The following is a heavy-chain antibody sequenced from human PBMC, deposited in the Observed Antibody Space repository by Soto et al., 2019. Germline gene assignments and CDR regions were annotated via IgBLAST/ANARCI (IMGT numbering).Heavy chain of an antibody. V-gene: IGHV3-7*01. CDR1: GFTFSSYW. CDR2: IKQDGSEK. D-gene: IGHD3-3*01. J-gene: IGHJ4*02. Sequence: GGSLRLSCAASGFTFSSYWMSWVRQAPGKGLEWVANIKQDGSEKYYVDSVKGRFTISRDNAKNSLYLQMNSLRAEDTAVYYCASRLAFWSGYYGIAFGREEYYFDYWGQGTLVTVSS. CDR3: ASRLAFWSGYYGIAFGREEYYFDY.